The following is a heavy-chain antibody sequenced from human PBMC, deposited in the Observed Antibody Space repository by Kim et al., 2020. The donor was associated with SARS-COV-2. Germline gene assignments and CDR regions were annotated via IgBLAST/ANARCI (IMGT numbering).Heavy chain of an antibody. V-gene: IGHV3-48*04. J-gene: IGHJ6*02. CDR3: ASQEDRYCSSTSCYEYYYYGMDV. D-gene: IGHD2-2*01. Sequence: GGSLRLSCAASGFTFSSYSMNWVRQAPGKGLELVSYISSSSSTIYYADSVKGRFTISRDNAKNSLYLQMNSLRAEDTAVYYCASQEDRYCSSTSCYEYYYYGMDVWGQGTTVTVSS. CDR2: ISSSSSTI. CDR1: GFTFSSYS.